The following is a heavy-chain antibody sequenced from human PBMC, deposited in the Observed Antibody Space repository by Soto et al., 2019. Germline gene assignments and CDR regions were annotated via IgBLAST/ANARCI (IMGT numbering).Heavy chain of an antibody. V-gene: IGHV1-69*02. CDR2: VVPVLGIS. D-gene: IGHD1-26*01. Sequence: QVQLVQSGTEVKKPGSSVKVSCKASGYTFSSYSISWVRQAPGQGLEWMGGVVPVLGISNYAQRFQGRVTITADRSTSTAYLELNSLTSEDTAVYFCARGAVDQPLLAVFWGQGTLVAVSS. CDR1: GYTFSSYS. CDR3: ARGAVDQPLLAVF. J-gene: IGHJ4*02.